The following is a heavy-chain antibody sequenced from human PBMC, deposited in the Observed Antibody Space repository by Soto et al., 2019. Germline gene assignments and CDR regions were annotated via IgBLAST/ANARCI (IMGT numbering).Heavy chain of an antibody. Sequence: GVLRLSCAASGFTFSSLTMNWVRQAPGKGLEWVSYISTSGSTIYYTDSVKGRFTISRDNAKNSLYLQMNSLRAEDTAVYYCASRYCSGDSCYPKALDHWGQGTLVTVSS. V-gene: IGHV3-48*01. J-gene: IGHJ4*02. CDR1: GFTFSSLT. CDR3: ASRYCSGDSCYPKALDH. CDR2: ISTSGSTI. D-gene: IGHD2-15*01.